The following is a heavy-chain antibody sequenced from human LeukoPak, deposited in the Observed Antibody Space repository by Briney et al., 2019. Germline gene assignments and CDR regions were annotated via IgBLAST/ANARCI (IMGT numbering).Heavy chain of an antibody. CDR2: IFSDGSNT. V-gene: IGHV3-74*01. J-gene: IGHJ4*02. Sequence: GGSLRLSCAASGFTFSRYRMHWARQAPGKGLVWVSRIFSDGSNTVYADSVKGRFTISRDNAKNTLYLQMNSLRAEDTAVYYCASETYYYGSGSYHKGQFWGQGTLVTVSS. D-gene: IGHD3-10*01. CDR3: ASETYYYGSGSYHKGQF. CDR1: GFTFSRYR.